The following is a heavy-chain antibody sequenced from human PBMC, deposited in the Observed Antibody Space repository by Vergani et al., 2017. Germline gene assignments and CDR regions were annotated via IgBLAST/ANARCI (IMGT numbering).Heavy chain of an antibody. CDR1: GFTFSSYE. Sequence: EVPLVESGGGLVQPGGSLRLSCAASGFTFSSYEMNWVRQAPGKGLEWVSYISSSGSTIYYADSVKGRFTISRDNAKNSLYLQMNSLRAEDTAVYYCAREPWGNYDFWSGPDYFDYWGQGTLVTVSS. D-gene: IGHD3-3*01. CDR3: AREPWGNYDFWSGPDYFDY. CDR2: ISSSGSTI. V-gene: IGHV3-48*03. J-gene: IGHJ4*02.